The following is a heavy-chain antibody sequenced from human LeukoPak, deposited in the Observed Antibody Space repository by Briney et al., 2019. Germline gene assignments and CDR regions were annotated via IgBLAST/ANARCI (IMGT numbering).Heavy chain of an antibody. CDR1: GFTFSSYA. V-gene: IGHV3-23*01. CDR3: AKPTAPAMAPFDY. D-gene: IGHD5-18*01. CDR2: ISGSGGST. Sequence: GGSLRLSCAASGFTFSSYAMSWVRQAPGKGREWVSAISGSGGSTYYADSVKGRFTISRDNSKNTLYLQMNSLRAEDTAVYYCAKPTAPAMAPFDYWGQGTLVTVSS. J-gene: IGHJ4*02.